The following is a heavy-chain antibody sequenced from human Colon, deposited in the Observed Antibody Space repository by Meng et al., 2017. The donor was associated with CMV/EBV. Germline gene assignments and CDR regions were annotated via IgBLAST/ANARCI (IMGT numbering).Heavy chain of an antibody. V-gene: IGHV3-53*01. J-gene: IGHJ4*02. CDR3: ARDLWSSGWFNNFDY. CDR1: GLTGGSNY. Sequence: ATGLTGGSNYMGWGRQATGKGLEWVSVIYSGGSKYYADSVKGRFTISRDNSKNTLYLQMNSLRAEDTAVYYCARDLWSSGWFNNFDYWGQGTLVTVSS. CDR2: IYSGGSK. D-gene: IGHD6-19*01.